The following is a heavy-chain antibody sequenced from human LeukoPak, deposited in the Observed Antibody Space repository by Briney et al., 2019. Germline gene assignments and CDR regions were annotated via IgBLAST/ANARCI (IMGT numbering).Heavy chain of an antibody. CDR1: GGSINSYY. D-gene: IGHD1-26*01. Sequence: SETPSLTCTVSGGSINSYYWTWIRQPAGKGLEWIGRIYPSGSTNYNPSLKSRVTMSVDTSKNQFSLKLSSVTAADTAVYYCARENSGSYREFDYWGQGTLVTVSS. J-gene: IGHJ4*02. CDR2: IYPSGST. CDR3: ARENSGSYREFDY. V-gene: IGHV4-4*07.